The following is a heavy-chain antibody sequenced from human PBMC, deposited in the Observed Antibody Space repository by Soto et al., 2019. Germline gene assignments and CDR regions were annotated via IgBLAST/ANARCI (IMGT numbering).Heavy chain of an antibody. J-gene: IGHJ6*02. CDR1: GFTFSSYW. D-gene: IGHD3-3*01. V-gene: IGHV3-74*01. CDR2: INSDGSST. Sequence: EVQLVESGGGLVQPGGSLRLSCGASGFTFSSYWTHWVRQAPGKGLVWVSRINSDGSSTTYADSVKGRFTISRDNAKNTLYLQMDSLRAEDTAVYYCARDPPSFYDVYGMDVWGQGTTVTVSS. CDR3: ARDPPSFYDVYGMDV.